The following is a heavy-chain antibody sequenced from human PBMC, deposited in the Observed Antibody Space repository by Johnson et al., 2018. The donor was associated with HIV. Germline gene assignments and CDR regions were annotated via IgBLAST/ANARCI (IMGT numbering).Heavy chain of an antibody. Sequence: VQLVESGGGLVQPGGSLRLFCAASGFTFDEYAMHWVRQAPGKGLEWVSGISWNSDSIGYADSVKGRFTISRDNAKNSLYLQMNSLRAEDTAVYYCARDSGGMYSSGWYGLGAFDIWGQGTMVTVSS. CDR2: ISWNSDSI. J-gene: IGHJ3*02. V-gene: IGHV3-9*01. CDR3: ARDSGGMYSSGWYGLGAFDI. D-gene: IGHD6-19*01. CDR1: GFTFDEYA.